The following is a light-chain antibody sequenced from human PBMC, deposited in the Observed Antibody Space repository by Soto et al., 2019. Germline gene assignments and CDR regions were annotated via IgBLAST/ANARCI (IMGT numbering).Light chain of an antibody. CDR2: DVS. V-gene: IGLV2-14*01. CDR3: SSYTSSSTLFV. Sequence: QSALTQPASVSGSPGQSITISCTGTSXDVGGYNYVSWYQQHPGKAPKLMIYDVSNRPSGVSNRFSGSKSGNTASLTISGLQAEDEADYYCSSYTSSSTLFVFGTGTKVTVL. CDR1: SXDVGGYNY. J-gene: IGLJ1*01.